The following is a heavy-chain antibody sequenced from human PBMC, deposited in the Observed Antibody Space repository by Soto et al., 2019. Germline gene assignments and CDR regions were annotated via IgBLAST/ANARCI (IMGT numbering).Heavy chain of an antibody. Sequence: EVQLVESGGGLVQPEGSLRLSCAASGFTFSSYWMSWVRQAPGKGLEWVANIKHDGSEKYYVDSVKGRFTISRDNAKNSLYLQMNSLRAEDTAVDYCARGGYDFWSGYHTGGGSWYYFDYWGQGTLVTVSS. CDR3: ARGGYDFWSGYHTGGGSWYYFDY. CDR2: IKHDGSEK. V-gene: IGHV3-7*05. J-gene: IGHJ4*02. D-gene: IGHD3-3*01. CDR1: GFTFSSYW.